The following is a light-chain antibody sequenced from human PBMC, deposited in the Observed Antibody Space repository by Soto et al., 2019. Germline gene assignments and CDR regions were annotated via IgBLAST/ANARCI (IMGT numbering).Light chain of an antibody. CDR3: QQFDGSPYT. CDR1: QTLDTDY. J-gene: IGKJ2*01. V-gene: IGKV3-20*01. CDR2: AAS. Sequence: EIVLTQSPGTLSLPPGERAALSCRASQTLDTDYLTWYQHKPGQAPRLLIFAASSRATGIPDRFSGSGSGTEFTLTISRLEPEDFAVYYCQQFDGSPYTFGQGTKLEIK.